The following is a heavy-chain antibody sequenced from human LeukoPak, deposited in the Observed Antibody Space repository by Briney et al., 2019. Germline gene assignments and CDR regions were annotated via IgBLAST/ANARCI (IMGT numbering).Heavy chain of an antibody. J-gene: IGHJ4*02. D-gene: IGHD1-7*01. CDR2: ISYDGSDK. Sequence: GGSLRLSCAASRFIFSSYGMHWVRQAPGKGLEWVAVISYDGSDKYYADSVKGRFTISRDNSKNTLYLQMNSLRAEDTAVYYCAKIRVIFNWNYAYYFDYWGQGSLVTVSS. CDR1: RFIFSSYG. CDR3: AKIRVIFNWNYAYYFDY. V-gene: IGHV3-30*18.